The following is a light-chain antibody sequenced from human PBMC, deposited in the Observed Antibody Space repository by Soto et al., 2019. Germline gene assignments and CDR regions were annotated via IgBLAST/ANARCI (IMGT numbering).Light chain of an antibody. CDR3: QRLDSYPRT. CDR1: HDINTH. J-gene: IGKJ1*01. Sequence: DVQLTQSPSFLSASVGDRVTITCRVSHDINTHLAWYQQEPGKAPKLLIYSASSLQSGVPSRFRGSRSGTEFTLTISSLQPEDFATYYCQRLDSYPRTFGPGTKVEIK. V-gene: IGKV1-9*01. CDR2: SAS.